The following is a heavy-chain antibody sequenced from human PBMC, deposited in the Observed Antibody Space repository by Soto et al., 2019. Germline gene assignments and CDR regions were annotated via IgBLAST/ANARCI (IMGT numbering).Heavy chain of an antibody. Sequence: GASVKVSCKASGGTFNNYPITWVRQAPGEGLEWMGGSIPIFGTANYAQKFQGRVTITADKSTSTAYMELSSLRSEDTAVYYCARSPLYYDFWSGPGAHYYYGMDVWGQGTTVTVSS. V-gene: IGHV1-69*06. CDR2: SIPIFGTA. CDR3: ARSPLYYDFWSGPGAHYYYGMDV. J-gene: IGHJ6*02. CDR1: GGTFNNYP. D-gene: IGHD3-3*01.